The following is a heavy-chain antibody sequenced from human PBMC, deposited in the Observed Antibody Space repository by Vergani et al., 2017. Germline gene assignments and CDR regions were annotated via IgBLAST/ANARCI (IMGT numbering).Heavy chain of an antibody. CDR2: ISGSGGST. CDR3: ARDRGGYCSGGSCYGYYYYYMDV. J-gene: IGHJ6*03. D-gene: IGHD2-15*01. Sequence: EVQLLESGGGLVQPGGSLRLSCAASGFTFSSYAMSWVRQAPGKGLEWVSAISGSGGSTYYADSVKGRFTISRDNSKNTLYLQMNSLRAEDTAVYYCARDRGGYCSGGSCYGYYYYYMDVWGKGTTVTVSS. V-gene: IGHV3-23*01. CDR1: GFTFSSYA.